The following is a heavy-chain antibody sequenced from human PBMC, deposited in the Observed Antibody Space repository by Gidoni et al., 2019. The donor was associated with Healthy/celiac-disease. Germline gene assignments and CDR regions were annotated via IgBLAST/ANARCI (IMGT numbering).Heavy chain of an antibody. V-gene: IGHV3-33*01. J-gene: IGHJ6*02. Sequence: QVQLVESGGGGVQPGRSLRRSCAASGCTFSSDGMNWVRQAPGKGLEWVAVLWYDGSNKYYADSVKGRFTISRDNSKTTLYLQMNSLRAEDTAVYYCARDPGIAAAGKPYYYYGMDVWGQGTTVTVSS. D-gene: IGHD6-13*01. CDR3: ARDPGIAAAGKPYYYYGMDV. CDR1: GCTFSSDG. CDR2: LWYDGSNK.